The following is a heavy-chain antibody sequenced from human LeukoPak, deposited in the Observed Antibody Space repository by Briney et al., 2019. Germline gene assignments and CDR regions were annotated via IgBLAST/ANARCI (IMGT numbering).Heavy chain of an antibody. Sequence: GGSLRLSCAPSGFTFSSYGMHWVRQAPGKGLEWVAFIRYDGSNKYYADSVKGRFTISRDNSKNTLYLQMNSLRAEDTAVYYCANYSNYGAGSVDYWGQGTLVTVSS. V-gene: IGHV3-30*02. J-gene: IGHJ4*02. D-gene: IGHD4-11*01. CDR3: ANYSNYGAGSVDY. CDR1: GFTFSSYG. CDR2: IRYDGSNK.